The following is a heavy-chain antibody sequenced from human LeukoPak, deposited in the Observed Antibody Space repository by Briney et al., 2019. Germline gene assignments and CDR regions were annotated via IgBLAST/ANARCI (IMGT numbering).Heavy chain of an antibody. V-gene: IGHV3-23*01. CDR2: ISGGGGGT. CDR3: AKTGGRISAAVDN. Sequence: PGGSLRLSCAASGFTFNTYAMSWVRQAPGKGLEWVSGISGGGGGTYYADSVKGRFTISRDNSKSTLYLQMNSLRVEDTAVYYCAKTGGRISAAVDNWGQGTLVTVSS. D-gene: IGHD2-2*01. J-gene: IGHJ4*02. CDR1: GFTFNTYA.